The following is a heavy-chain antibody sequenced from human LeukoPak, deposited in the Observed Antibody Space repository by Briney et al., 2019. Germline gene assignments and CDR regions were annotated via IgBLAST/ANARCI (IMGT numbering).Heavy chain of an antibody. V-gene: IGHV4-38-2*01. CDR3: ARLFWGIGAFDI. CDR1: GYSVSTGYY. D-gene: IGHD3-16*01. J-gene: IGHJ3*02. Sequence: SETLSLTCAVSGYSVSTGYYWAWIRQPLGKGLEWIGSIYHSGSSYYNPSLKSRVIISVDTSKNQFSLKMTSVTAADTAIYYCARLFWGIGAFDIWGQGTMVTISS. CDR2: IYHSGSS.